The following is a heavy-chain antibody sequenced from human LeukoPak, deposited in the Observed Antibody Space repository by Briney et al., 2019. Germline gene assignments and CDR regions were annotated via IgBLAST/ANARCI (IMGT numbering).Heavy chain of an antibody. CDR2: ISYDGSNK. Sequence: PGRSLRLSCAASGFTFSSYDMHWVRQAPGKGLEWVAVISYDGSNKYYADSVKGRFTISRDNSKNTLYLQMNSLRAEDTAVYYCAQIASYDYFDYWGQGTLVTVSS. J-gene: IGHJ4*02. V-gene: IGHV3-30*03. CDR3: AQIASYDYFDY. CDR1: GFTFSSYD. D-gene: IGHD3-10*01.